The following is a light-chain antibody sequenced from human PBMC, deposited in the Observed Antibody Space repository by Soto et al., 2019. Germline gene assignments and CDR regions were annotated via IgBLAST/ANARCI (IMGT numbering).Light chain of an antibody. CDR2: YDS. V-gene: IGLV3-21*01. Sequence: SYVLTQPPSVSGAPGKTASVACGGSNIGSKSVHWYQKKSGQAPVLVMYYDSDRPSGIPERFSGSNSGNTATLTISRVEAGDEADYYCQVWDISSGHVVFGGGTKLTVL. CDR3: QVWDISSGHVV. J-gene: IGLJ3*02. CDR1: NIGSKS.